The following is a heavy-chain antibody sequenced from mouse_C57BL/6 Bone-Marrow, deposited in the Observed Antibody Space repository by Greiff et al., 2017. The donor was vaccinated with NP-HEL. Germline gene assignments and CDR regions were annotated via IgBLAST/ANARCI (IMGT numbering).Heavy chain of an antibody. CDR2: IHPNSGST. D-gene: IGHD1-1*01. V-gene: IGHV1-64*01. CDR3: ARHYGTRYFDY. J-gene: IGHJ2*01. CDR1: GYTFTSYW. Sequence: VQLQQSGAELVKPGASVKLSCKASGYTFTSYWMHWVKQRPGQGLEWIGMIHPNSGSTNYNEKFKSKATLTVDKSSSTAYMQLSSLTSEDSAVYYCARHYGTRYFDYWGQGTTLTVSS.